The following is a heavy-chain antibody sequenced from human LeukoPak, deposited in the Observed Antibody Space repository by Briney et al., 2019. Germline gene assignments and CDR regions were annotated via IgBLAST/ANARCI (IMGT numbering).Heavy chain of an antibody. J-gene: IGHJ4*02. D-gene: IGHD2-15*01. Sequence: GGSLRLSCAASGFTFSSYSMNWVRQAPGKGLEWVSSISISISSNNYPDSVKGRFNISRDNAKNSLYLQMNSLRAEDTAVYYCARDRGYCSGGSCYYFGYWGQGTLVTVSS. CDR2: ISISISSN. V-gene: IGHV3-21*01. CDR3: ARDRGYCSGGSCYYFGY. CDR1: GFTFSSYS.